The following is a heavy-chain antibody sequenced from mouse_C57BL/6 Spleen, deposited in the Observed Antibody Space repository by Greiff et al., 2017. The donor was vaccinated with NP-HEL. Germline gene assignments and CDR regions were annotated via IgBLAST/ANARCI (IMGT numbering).Heavy chain of an antibody. Sequence: EVQLQQSGPELVKPGASVKIPCMASGYTFTDYNMDWVKQSHGKSLEWIGDINPNNGGTIYNQKFKGKATLTVDKSSSTAYMELRSLTSEDTAVYYCARRLRDYYAMDYWGQGTSVTVSS. V-gene: IGHV1-18*01. D-gene: IGHD2-4*01. J-gene: IGHJ4*01. CDR3: ARRLRDYYAMDY. CDR2: INPNNGGT. CDR1: GYTFTDYN.